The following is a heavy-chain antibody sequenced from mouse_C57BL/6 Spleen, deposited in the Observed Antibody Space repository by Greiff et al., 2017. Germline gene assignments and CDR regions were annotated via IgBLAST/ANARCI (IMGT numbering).Heavy chain of an antibody. CDR1: GFTFSDYY. V-gene: IGHV5-16*01. CDR2: INYDGSST. D-gene: IGHD2-12*01. J-gene: IGHJ1*03. CDR3: ARARYDGYFDV. Sequence: EVKLVESEGGLVQPGSSMKLSCTASGFTFSDYYMAWVRQVPEKGLEWVANINYDGSSTYYLDSLKSRFIISRDNAKNILYLQMSSLKSEDTATYYCARARYDGYFDVWGTGTTVTVSS.